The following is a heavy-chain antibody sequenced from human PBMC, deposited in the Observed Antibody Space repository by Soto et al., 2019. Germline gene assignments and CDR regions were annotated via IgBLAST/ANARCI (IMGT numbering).Heavy chain of an antibody. J-gene: IGHJ6*02. CDR2: INHSGST. Sequence: SETLSLTCAVYGGSFSGYYWSWIRQPPGKGLEWIGEINHSGSTNYNPSLKSRVTISVDTSKNQFSLKLSSVTAADTAVYYCARAGAVFGLRDVWGQGTTVTVSS. D-gene: IGHD3-10*02. V-gene: IGHV4-34*01. CDR1: GGSFSGYY. CDR3: ARAGAVFGLRDV.